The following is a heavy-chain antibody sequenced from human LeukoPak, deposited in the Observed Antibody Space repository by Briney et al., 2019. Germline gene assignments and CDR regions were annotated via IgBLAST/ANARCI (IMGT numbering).Heavy chain of an antibody. CDR3: ARLRRNHYGILTGYQRYPFDY. D-gene: IGHD3-9*01. J-gene: IGHJ4*02. Sequence: GESLKISCKGSGYSFTSYWISWVRQMPGKGLEWMGRIDPSDSYTNYSPSFQGHVTISADKSISTAYLQWSSLKASDTAMYYCARLRRNHYGILTGYQRYPFDYWGQGTLVTVSS. CDR1: GYSFTSYW. CDR2: IDPSDSYT. V-gene: IGHV5-10-1*01.